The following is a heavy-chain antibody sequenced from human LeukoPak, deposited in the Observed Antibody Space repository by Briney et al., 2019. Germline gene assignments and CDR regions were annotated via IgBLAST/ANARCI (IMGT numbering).Heavy chain of an antibody. Sequence: GASVKVSCKASGYTFTSYNMHWVRQAPGQGLEWMGIIYPSGGRTNYAQKFQGRVTMTRDTSTSTVYMDLSSLRSEDTPVYYCARDGPGIDYWGQGTLVTVSS. CDR3: ARDGPGIDY. J-gene: IGHJ4*02. D-gene: IGHD3-10*01. CDR2: IYPSGGRT. CDR1: GYTFTSYN. V-gene: IGHV1-46*01.